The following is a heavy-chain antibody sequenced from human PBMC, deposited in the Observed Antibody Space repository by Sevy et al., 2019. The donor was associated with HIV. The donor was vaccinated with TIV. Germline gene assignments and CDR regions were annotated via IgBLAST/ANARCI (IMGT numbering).Heavy chain of an antibody. V-gene: IGHV1-46*01. CDR3: ARGGSSGWTYFDY. D-gene: IGHD6-19*01. Sequence: ASVKVSCKASGYTFTSYYMHWVRQAPGQGLEWMGIINPGGGSTSYEQKFQGRVTLTRDTSTSTVYMELSSLRSDDTAVYYCARGGSSGWTYFDYWGQGTLVTVSS. CDR1: GYTFTSYY. J-gene: IGHJ4*02. CDR2: INPGGGST.